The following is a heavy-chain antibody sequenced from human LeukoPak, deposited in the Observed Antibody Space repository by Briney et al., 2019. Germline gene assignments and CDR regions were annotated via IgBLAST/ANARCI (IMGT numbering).Heavy chain of an antibody. CDR1: GYSFPSYY. V-gene: IGHV1-46*01. D-gene: IGHD3-22*01. J-gene: IGHJ4*02. Sequence: ASVKVSCKASGYSFPSYYMHWVRQAPGQRLKWMGRINPSGGSTNYAQKFQGRVTMTRDTSTSTVYMELSSLRSEDTVVYFCARDYDSSGYGDFDYWGQGTLVTVSS. CDR2: INPSGGST. CDR3: ARDYDSSGYGDFDY.